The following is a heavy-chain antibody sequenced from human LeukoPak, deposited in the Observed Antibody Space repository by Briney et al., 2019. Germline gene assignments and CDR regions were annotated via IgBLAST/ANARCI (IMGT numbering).Heavy chain of an antibody. CDR2: ISGSGGST. D-gene: IGHD6-19*01. CDR1: GFTFSSYA. V-gene: IGHV3-23*01. CDR3: AREPGIAVAGTFGFDY. J-gene: IGHJ4*02. Sequence: PGGSLRLSCAASGFTFSSYAMSWVRQAPGKGLEWVSAISGSGGSTYYADSVKGRFTISRDNSKNTLYLQMNSLRAEDTAVYYCAREPGIAVAGTFGFDYWGQGTLVTVSS.